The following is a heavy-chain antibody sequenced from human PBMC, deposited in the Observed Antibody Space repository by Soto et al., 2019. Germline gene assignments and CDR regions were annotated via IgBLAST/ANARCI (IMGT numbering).Heavy chain of an antibody. D-gene: IGHD3-3*01. CDR3: ARIPPRFLEWLLDGSYFDY. V-gene: IGHV1-58*01. Sequence: GASVKVSCTASGFTFTSSAVQWVRQARGQRLEWIGWIVVGSGNTNYAQKFQERVTITRDMSTSTAYMELSSLRSEDTAVYYCARIPPRFLEWLLDGSYFDYWGQGTLVTVSS. J-gene: IGHJ4*02. CDR1: GFTFTSSA. CDR2: IVVGSGNT.